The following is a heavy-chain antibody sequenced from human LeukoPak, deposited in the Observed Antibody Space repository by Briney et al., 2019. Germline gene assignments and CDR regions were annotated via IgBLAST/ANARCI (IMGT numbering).Heavy chain of an antibody. Sequence: SETLSLACTVSGGSISSYYWSWIRQSPGKGLEWLGYIYYSGSTNYNPSLKSRVTISVDTSKNQFSLRLSSVTAADTAVYYCARVSGYDWESFHDYWGQGTLVTVSS. CDR3: ARVSGYDWESFHDY. CDR2: IYYSGST. J-gene: IGHJ4*02. CDR1: GGSISSYY. V-gene: IGHV4-59*01. D-gene: IGHD5-12*01.